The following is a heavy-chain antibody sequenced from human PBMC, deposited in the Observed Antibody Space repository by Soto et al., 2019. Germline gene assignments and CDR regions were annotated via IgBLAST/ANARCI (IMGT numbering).Heavy chain of an antibody. D-gene: IGHD4-17*01. V-gene: IGHV3-21*01. J-gene: IGHJ6*02. CDR2: ISSSSSYI. CDR3: ARDLSRPVLSPLYYYGMDV. CDR1: GFTFSSYS. Sequence: EVQLVESGGGLVKPGGPLRLSCAASGFTFSSYSMNWVRQAPGKGLEWVSSISSSSSYIYYADSVKGRFTISRDNAKNSLYLQMNGLRAEDTAVYYCARDLSRPVLSPLYYYGMDVWGQGTTVTVSS.